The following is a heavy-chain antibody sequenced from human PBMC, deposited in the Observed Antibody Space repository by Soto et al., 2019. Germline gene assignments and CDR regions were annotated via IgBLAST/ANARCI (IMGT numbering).Heavy chain of an antibody. J-gene: IGHJ6*02. V-gene: IGHV3-11*05. Sequence: QEQLVESGGGLVRPGGSLRLSCAASGFTFSAYYMTWMRQAPGKGLEWVSYITSSSDYTNYAGSVKGRFTISRDNAKNSLYLQMNSLRVEDTAVYYCVREYYYGMVVWGQGTTVTVSS. CDR2: ITSSSDYT. CDR1: GFTFSAYY. CDR3: VREYYYGMVV.